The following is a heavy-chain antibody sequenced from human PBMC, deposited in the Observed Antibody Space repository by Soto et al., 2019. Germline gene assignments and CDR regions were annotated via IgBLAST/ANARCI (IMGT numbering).Heavy chain of an antibody. V-gene: IGHV1-69*01. CDR1: GGTFSSYA. J-gene: IGHJ6*02. CDR2: FIPMFNRP. CDR3: ARGQFHHVSNYYYALDV. Sequence: QVQLVQSGAEVKKPGSSVKVSCKASGGTFSSYAISWLRQAPGQGLEWMGGFIPMFNRPHSARKFQGRVTITADESTSTAYTDLSSLRSEDTAVYYCARGQFHHVSNYYYALDVWGQGTTVTVSS.